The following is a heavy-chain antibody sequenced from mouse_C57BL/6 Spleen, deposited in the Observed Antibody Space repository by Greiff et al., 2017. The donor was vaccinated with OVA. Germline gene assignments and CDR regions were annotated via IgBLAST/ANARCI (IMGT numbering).Heavy chain of an antibody. CDR1: GYTFTSYW. V-gene: IGHV1-52*01. Sequence: VQLQQPGAELVRPGSSVKLSCKASGYTFTSYWMHWVKQRPIQGLEWIGNIDPSDSETHYNQKFKDKATLTVDKSSSTAYMQLSSLTAEDAAVYYCARGASPPWFAYWGQGTLVTVSA. CDR3: ARGASPPWFAY. D-gene: IGHD6-1*01. CDR2: IDPSDSET. J-gene: IGHJ3*01.